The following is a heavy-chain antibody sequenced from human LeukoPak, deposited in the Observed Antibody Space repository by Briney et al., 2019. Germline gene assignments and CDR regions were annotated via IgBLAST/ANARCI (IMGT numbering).Heavy chain of an antibody. J-gene: IGHJ2*01. Sequence: PGGSLRLSCAASGFTISSYWMSWVRQAPGKGLEWVANIKQDGSEKYYVDSVKGRFTISRDNAKNSLYLQMNSLRAEDTAVYYCATRSSYSSGWYAGYFDLWGRGTLVTVSS. D-gene: IGHD6-19*01. V-gene: IGHV3-7*01. CDR2: IKQDGSEK. CDR3: ATRSSYSSGWYAGYFDL. CDR1: GFTISSYW.